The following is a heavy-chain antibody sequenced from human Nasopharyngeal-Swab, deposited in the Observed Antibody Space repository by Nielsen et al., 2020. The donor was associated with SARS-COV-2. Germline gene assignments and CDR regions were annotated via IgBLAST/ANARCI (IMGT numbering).Heavy chain of an antibody. Sequence: GESLKISCAASGFVFRASAIHWVRQASGKGPEWVGRIGDKDHNYATTYGASVQGRFTISRDDSKNTAFLQMDSLKTEDTALYYCTTDFYFDYWGQGTLVTVSS. CDR3: TTDFYFDY. CDR1: GFVFRASA. V-gene: IGHV3-73*01. CDR2: IGDKDHNYAT. J-gene: IGHJ4*02.